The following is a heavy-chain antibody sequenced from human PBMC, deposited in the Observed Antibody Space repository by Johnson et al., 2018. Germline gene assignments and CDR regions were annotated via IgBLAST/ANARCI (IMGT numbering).Heavy chain of an antibody. D-gene: IGHD4-17*01. J-gene: IGHJ1*01. CDR1: GFTFSTYA. CDR2: ISDGGNSK. Sequence: QVQLVQSGGRVVQPGRSLRLSCAASGFTFSTYAIHWVRQAPGKGLEWVAVISDGGNSKFYAESVKGRFTIPRDNSKYTMYLQMHSLKAEDTAMYYCARAQGGDYVAEYFQHWGQGTLVTVSS. CDR3: ARAQGGDYVAEYFQH. V-gene: IGHV3-30-3*01.